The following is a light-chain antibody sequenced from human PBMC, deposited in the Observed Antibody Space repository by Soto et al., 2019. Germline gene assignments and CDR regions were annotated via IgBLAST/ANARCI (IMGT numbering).Light chain of an antibody. CDR2: SNN. J-gene: IGLJ1*01. V-gene: IGLV1-44*01. CDR1: NSNIGAGYD. Sequence: QSALTQPPSVSGAPGQRVTISCTGSNSNIGAGYDVNWYQHFPGTAPKLLIYSNNQRPSGVPERFSGSKSGTSASLAVSGLQSEDEADYYCAAWDDSLNGYVFGTGTKLTVL. CDR3: AAWDDSLNGYV.